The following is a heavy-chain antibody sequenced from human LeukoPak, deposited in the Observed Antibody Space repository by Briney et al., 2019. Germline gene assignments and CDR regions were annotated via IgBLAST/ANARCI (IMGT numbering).Heavy chain of an antibody. J-gene: IGHJ1*01. V-gene: IGHV1-18*04. CDR3: ARDPENCSSTSCYVHFQH. Sequence: ASMKVSCKASGYTLTSNGISWVRQAPGQGLEWMGWINVYNGNTNYAQEFQGRVTMTTDTYTSTAYMELRSLRSDDTAVYYCARDPENCSSTSCYVHFQHWGQGTLVTVSS. D-gene: IGHD2-2*01. CDR1: GYTLTSNG. CDR2: INVYNGNT.